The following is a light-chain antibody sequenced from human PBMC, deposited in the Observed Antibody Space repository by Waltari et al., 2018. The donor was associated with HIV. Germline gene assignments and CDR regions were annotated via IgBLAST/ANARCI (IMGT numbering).Light chain of an antibody. CDR1: SFDIGLYDF. Sequence: QSALTQPASMSGSPGQSITISCTASSFDIGLYDFISWYKHLPNTAPQLIIYGVNLRPPVVSSRFSASKSADIASLTISGLQPEDEADYYCTSHTLTHILLFGGGTRLTVL. CDR2: GVN. CDR3: TSHTLTHILL. V-gene: IGLV2-14*01. J-gene: IGLJ3*02.